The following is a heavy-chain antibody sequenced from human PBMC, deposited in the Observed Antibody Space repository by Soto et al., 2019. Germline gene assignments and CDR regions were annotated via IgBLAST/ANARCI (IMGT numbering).Heavy chain of an antibody. CDR1: GFTFSSYS. J-gene: IGHJ6*02. CDR3: ARGGGEVIHYYYYGMDV. Sequence: PGGSLRLSCAASGFTFSSYSMNWVRQAPGKGLEWVSSISSSSSYIYYADSVKGRFTISRDNAKNSLYLQMNSLRAEDTAVYYCARGGGEVIHYYYYGMDVWGQGTTVTVSS. V-gene: IGHV3-21*01. D-gene: IGHD3-22*01. CDR2: ISSSSSYI.